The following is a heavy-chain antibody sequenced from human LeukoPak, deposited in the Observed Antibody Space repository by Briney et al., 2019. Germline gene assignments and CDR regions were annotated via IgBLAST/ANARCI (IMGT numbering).Heavy chain of an antibody. CDR3: ARGVEPLAANTLAY. J-gene: IGHJ4*02. V-gene: IGHV3-53*01. D-gene: IGHD1-14*01. CDR1: GFTVITND. Sequence: GGSLRLSCAASGFTVITNDMTWVRQAPGKGLEWVSVLYSDSNTKYADSVQGRFTISRDNSKNTLYLEMNSLSPDDTAVYYCARGVEPLAANTLAYWGQGTLVTVSA. CDR2: LYSDSNT.